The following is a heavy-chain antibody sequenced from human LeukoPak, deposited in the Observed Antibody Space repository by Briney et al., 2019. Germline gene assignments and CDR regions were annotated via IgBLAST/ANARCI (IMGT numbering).Heavy chain of an antibody. V-gene: IGHV3-23*01. CDR3: AKALVLLWFGAALDI. CDR2: ISGSGGST. CDR1: GFTFSSYA. Sequence: PGGSLRRSCAASGFTFSSYAMSWVRQAPGKGLEWVSAISGSGGSTYYADSVKGRFTISRDNSKNTLYLQMNSLRAEDTAVYYCAKALVLLWFGAALDIWGQGTMVTVSS. D-gene: IGHD3-10*01. J-gene: IGHJ3*02.